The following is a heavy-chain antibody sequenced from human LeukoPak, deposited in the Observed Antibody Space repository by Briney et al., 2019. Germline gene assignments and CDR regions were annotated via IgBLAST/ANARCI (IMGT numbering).Heavy chain of an antibody. CDR1: GITLSNYG. Sequence: EAGGSLRLSCAVSGITLSNYGMSWVRQAPGKGLEWVAGINDSGGSRNEADAVKRRFTISRNNPKNTLYLHINSLRAEDTAVYFCAKRGVVTRVILVGFHKEAYYFDSWGQGALVTVSS. CDR3: AKRGVVTRVILVGFHKEAYYFDS. D-gene: IGHD3-22*01. V-gene: IGHV3-23*01. J-gene: IGHJ4*02. CDR2: INDSGGSR.